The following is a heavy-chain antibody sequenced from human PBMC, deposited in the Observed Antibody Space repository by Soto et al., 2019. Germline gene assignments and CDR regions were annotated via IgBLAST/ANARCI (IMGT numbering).Heavy chain of an antibody. V-gene: IGHV4-31*03. D-gene: IGHD2-15*01. CDR3: ARATPYYYYGMDV. Sequence: QVQLQESGPGLVKPSQTLSLTCTVSGGSISSGGDYRSWIRQHPGKGLEWIGYIYYSGSTYYNPSLKSRVTLSVDTSKNHFSLKLSSVTAADTAVYYCARATPYYYYGMDVWGQGTTVTVSS. CDR1: GGSISSGGDY. CDR2: IYYSGST. J-gene: IGHJ6*02.